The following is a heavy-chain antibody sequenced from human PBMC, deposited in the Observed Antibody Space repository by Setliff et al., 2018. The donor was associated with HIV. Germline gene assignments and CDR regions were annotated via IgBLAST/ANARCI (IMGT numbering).Heavy chain of an antibody. V-gene: IGHV4-4*07. CDR2: IYRTGSN. D-gene: IGHD1-26*01. Sequence: SETLSLTCTVSGGLIGTYYWSWIRQPAGKGLEWIGRIYRTGSNNYNPSLKSRVTVSVDPSKNQFSLKLSSVTAADTAVYYCARTTYSGSYFNDSWGQGTLVTVSS. CDR1: GGLIGTYY. CDR3: ARTTYSGSYFNDS. J-gene: IGHJ5*01.